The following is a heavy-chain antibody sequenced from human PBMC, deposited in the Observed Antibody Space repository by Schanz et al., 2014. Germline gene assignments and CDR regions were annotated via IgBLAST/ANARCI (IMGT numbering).Heavy chain of an antibody. V-gene: IGHV3-33*08. CDR1: GFNVSKSY. CDR3: ARGIITMVRGGDVGAFDT. CDR2: IYYNGTNK. J-gene: IGHJ3*02. Sequence: QAQVVESGGGLVQPGGSLRLSCVASGFNVSKSYVSWVRQAPGKGLEWVALIYYNGTNKYYADSVKGRFTISRDNSKNALYLQMDSLRAEDTAVYYCARGIITMVRGGDVGAFDTWGQGTMVTVSS. D-gene: IGHD3-10*01.